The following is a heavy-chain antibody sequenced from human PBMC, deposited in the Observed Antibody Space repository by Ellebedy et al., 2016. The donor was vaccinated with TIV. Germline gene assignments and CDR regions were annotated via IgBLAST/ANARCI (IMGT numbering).Heavy chain of an antibody. J-gene: IGHJ4*02. Sequence: GESLKISCAASGFTFSNYWMHWVRQAPGKGLVWVSRINSDGSSTSYADSVKGRFTISRDNAKNTLYLQMNSLRAEDTAVYYCAHSAYYYDSIGYYYGYWGQGTLVTVSS. CDR2: INSDGSST. CDR1: GFTFSNYW. CDR3: AHSAYYYDSIGYYYGY. V-gene: IGHV3-74*01. D-gene: IGHD3-22*01.